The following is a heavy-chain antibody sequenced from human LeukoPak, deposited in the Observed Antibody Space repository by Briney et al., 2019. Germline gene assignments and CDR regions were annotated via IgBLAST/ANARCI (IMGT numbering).Heavy chain of an antibody. CDR2: ISVSGENT. Sequence: GGSLRLSCAASGFTFSSCAMTWVRQAPGKGLQWVSTISVSGENTYHADSVKGRFTISRDISKSTLYLQMNSLRDEDTAVYYCAKYGSGSYYNGLYWGQGTLVTVLS. J-gene: IGHJ4*02. CDR3: AKYGSGSYYNGLY. CDR1: GFTFSSCA. D-gene: IGHD3-10*01. V-gene: IGHV3-23*01.